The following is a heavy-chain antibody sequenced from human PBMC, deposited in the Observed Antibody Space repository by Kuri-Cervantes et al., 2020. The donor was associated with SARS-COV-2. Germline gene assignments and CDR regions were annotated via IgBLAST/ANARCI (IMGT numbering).Heavy chain of an antibody. CDR3: ARVRGSKYYYGSRYYYYYMDV. J-gene: IGHJ6*03. CDR2: ISPYNHNT. D-gene: IGHD3-10*01. Sequence: ASVKVSCKPADDTFSSYGFSWARQAPGQGLEWMGWISPYNHNTKYAEKLQGRVTMTTDTSTSTAYMGLRGLRSDDTAVYYCARVRGSKYYYGSRYYYYYMDVWGQGTTVTVSS. CDR1: DDTFSSYG. V-gene: IGHV1-18*01.